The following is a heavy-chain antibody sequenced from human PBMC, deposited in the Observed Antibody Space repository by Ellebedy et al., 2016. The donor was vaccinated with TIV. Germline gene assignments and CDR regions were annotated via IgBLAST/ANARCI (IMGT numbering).Heavy chain of an antibody. J-gene: IGHJ1*01. Sequence: ASVKVSCXASGYSFTRYGISWVRQAPGQGLEWMGWISAYSGDTHHVQKLQGRITMTRDISTSTAYLELRSLTSDDTALYYCVGERETDSVVYFQHWGQGTLVTVS. CDR3: VGERETDSVVYFQH. CDR1: GYSFTRYG. D-gene: IGHD5/OR15-5a*01. CDR2: ISAYSGDT. V-gene: IGHV1-18*01.